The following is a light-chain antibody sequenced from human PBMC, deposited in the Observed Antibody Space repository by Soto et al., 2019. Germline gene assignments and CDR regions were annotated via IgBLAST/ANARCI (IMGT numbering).Light chain of an antibody. J-gene: IGKJ1*01. CDR2: AAS. Sequence: DIQMTQSPSSLSPSVGDRVTITCGASHGISTLLAWYQQKPGKVPKLLIYAASSLQTGVPSRFSGSGSGTDFTLTISSLQPDDVATYYCQQNYSNPQTFGQGTQVDIK. V-gene: IGKV1-5*01. CDR3: QQNYSNPQT. CDR1: HGISTL.